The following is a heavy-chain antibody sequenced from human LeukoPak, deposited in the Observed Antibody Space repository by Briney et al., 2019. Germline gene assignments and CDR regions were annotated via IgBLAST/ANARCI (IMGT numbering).Heavy chain of an antibody. CDR3: TRDSTLTRGGRSDY. CDR1: GFTFSSYW. V-gene: IGHV3-74*03. J-gene: IGHJ4*02. Sequence: AGTLRLSCAASGFTFSSYWIYWVRQAPGKGLAWVSRIIHRGSRTKYDRSVKGRVTISRDYSKSPVLQQMNSLSAEDTAVYYCTRDSTLTRGGRSDYWGQGTLVTV. D-gene: IGHD3-10*01. CDR2: IIHRGSRT.